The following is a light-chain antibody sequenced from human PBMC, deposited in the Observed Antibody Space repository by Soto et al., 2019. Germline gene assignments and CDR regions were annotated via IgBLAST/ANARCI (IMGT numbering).Light chain of an antibody. Sequence: EIVMTQSPATLSVSPGERATLSCRASQSVSGTLAWYQQKPGQAPRLLIYGASTRATGIPARFSGSGSGTEFTLTISSMQSEDVAVYYCQQYNNWPPSTFGQGTRLEIK. V-gene: IGKV3-15*01. CDR3: QQYNNWPPST. J-gene: IGKJ5*01. CDR1: QSVSGT. CDR2: GAS.